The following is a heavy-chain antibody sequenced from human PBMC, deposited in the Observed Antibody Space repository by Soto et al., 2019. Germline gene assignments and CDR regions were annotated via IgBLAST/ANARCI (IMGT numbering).Heavy chain of an antibody. CDR3: AKKSPLGLSCSGGSCYVY. CDR2: VYNGNT. D-gene: IGHD2-15*01. J-gene: IGHJ4*02. V-gene: IGHV4-59*12. Sequence: QSPGKGLDYIWYVYNGNTNYNPSLNSRVTISVDTSKNMLYLQMRSLRVEDTAVYYCAKKSPLGLSCSGGSCYVYWGQGTLVTVSS.